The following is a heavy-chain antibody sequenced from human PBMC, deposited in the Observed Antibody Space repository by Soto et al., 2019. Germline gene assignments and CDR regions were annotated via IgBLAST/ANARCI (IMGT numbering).Heavy chain of an antibody. V-gene: IGHV2-5*02. Sequence: SGPKLVNPTQTLTLTCTFSGFSLSTSGVGVGWIRQPPGKALEWLALIYWDDDKRYSPSLKSRLTITKDTSKNQVVLTMTNMDPVDTATYYCAHSYYDFWSGYYPWFDPWGQGTLVTVSS. J-gene: IGHJ5*02. D-gene: IGHD3-3*01. CDR1: GFSLSTSGVG. CDR2: IYWDDDK. CDR3: AHSYYDFWSGYYPWFDP.